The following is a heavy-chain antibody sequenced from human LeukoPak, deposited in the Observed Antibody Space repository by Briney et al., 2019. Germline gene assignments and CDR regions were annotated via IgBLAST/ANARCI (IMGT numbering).Heavy chain of an antibody. CDR1: GGSISSYY. V-gene: IGHV4-59*01. J-gene: IGHJ6*02. D-gene: IGHD6-13*01. Sequence: TSETLSLTCTVSGGSISSYYWNWIRQPPGKGLEWIGYIYYSGSTEYNPSLKSRVTISIDTSKNQFSLKLSSVTAADTAVYYCARVAQQLVYYYYYYGMDVWGQGTTVTVSS. CDR3: ARVAQQLVYYYYYYGMDV. CDR2: IYYSGST.